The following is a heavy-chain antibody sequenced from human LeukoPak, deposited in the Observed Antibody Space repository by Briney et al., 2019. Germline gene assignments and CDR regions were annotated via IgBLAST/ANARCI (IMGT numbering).Heavy chain of an antibody. CDR2: IYYSGST. Sequence: SETLSLTCTVSGGSITTYYWSWIRQPPGKGPEWIGYIYYSGSTYYNPSLKSRVTISLDTSTNHFALKVSSVTAADTAVYYCARGRDGYSSWGQGTPVTVSS. CDR3: ARGRDGYSS. CDR1: GGSITTYY. J-gene: IGHJ5*02. V-gene: IGHV4-59*01. D-gene: IGHD5-24*01.